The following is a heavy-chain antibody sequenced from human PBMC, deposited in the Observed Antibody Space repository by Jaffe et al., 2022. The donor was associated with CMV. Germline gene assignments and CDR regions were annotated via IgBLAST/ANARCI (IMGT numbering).Heavy chain of an antibody. J-gene: IGHJ4*02. Sequence: QVQLVESGGGVVQPGRSLRLSCAASGFTFSSYGMHWVRQAPGKGLEWVAVIWYDGSNKYYADSVKGRFTISRDNSKNTLYLQMNSLRAEDTAVYYCARDGGYYDILTGYPTGYYFDYWGQGTLVTVSS. D-gene: IGHD3-9*01. CDR3: ARDGGYYDILTGYPTGYYFDY. CDR2: IWYDGSNK. CDR1: GFTFSSYG. V-gene: IGHV3-33*08.